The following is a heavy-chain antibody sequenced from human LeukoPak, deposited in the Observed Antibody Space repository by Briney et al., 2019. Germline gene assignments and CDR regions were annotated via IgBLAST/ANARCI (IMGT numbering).Heavy chain of an antibody. CDR2: IYYSGST. V-gene: IGHV4-59*01. CDR3: ARVGTGIIDY. D-gene: IGHD1-1*01. CDR1: GGSISSYY. Sequence: KASETLSLTCTVSGGSISSYYWSWIRQPPGKGLEWIGYIYYSGSTNYNPSLKSRVTISVDTSKNQFYLKLSSVTAADTSFYCCARVGTGIIDYRGQGTLVTVSS. J-gene: IGHJ4*02.